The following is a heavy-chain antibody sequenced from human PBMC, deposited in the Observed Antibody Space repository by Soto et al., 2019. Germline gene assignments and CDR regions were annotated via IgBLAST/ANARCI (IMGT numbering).Heavy chain of an antibody. CDR2: ISGSSDYI. Sequence: PGGSLRLSCAASKFTFSSYGMNWVRQAPGKGLEWVSSISGSSDYIFYADSVKGRFTISRDNAESSLHLQMNSLRAEDTAVYYCARVAHGWSKGLGALAGWGQGTMVTVSS. CDR3: ARVAHGWSKGLGALAG. CDR1: KFTFSSYG. J-gene: IGHJ3*01. D-gene: IGHD3-10*01. V-gene: IGHV3-21*01.